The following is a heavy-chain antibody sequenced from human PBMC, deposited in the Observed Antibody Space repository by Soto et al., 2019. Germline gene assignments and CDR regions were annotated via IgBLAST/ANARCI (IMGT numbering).Heavy chain of an antibody. CDR2: IIPYYNTL. V-gene: IGHV1-69*01. Sequence: QAQVVQSGAEVRKPGSSVKLSCKASEGTFNSYAIAWVRQAPGPGLEWMGGIIPYYNTLNYAQKFQDRVTITADDSTNTVYMERSSLRSDDTAVYFCASGASRWYPYFFDSWAQGTLVTVSS. J-gene: IGHJ4*02. CDR3: ASGASRWYPYFFDS. D-gene: IGHD6-13*01. CDR1: EGTFNSYA.